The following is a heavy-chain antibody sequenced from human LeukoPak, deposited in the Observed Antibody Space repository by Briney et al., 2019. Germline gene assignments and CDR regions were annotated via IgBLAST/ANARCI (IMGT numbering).Heavy chain of an antibody. CDR2: IGIAGDT. V-gene: IGHV3-13*01. CDR3: ARDGDRGMDV. D-gene: IGHD1-14*01. Sequence: GGSLRLSCAASGFNFTMNDMHWVRQVPGKGLEWVSAIGIAGDTFYRGSVKGRFTISRERAKNLLYLQMKSLRVGDTAVYYCARDGDRGMDVWGQGTTAIVSS. CDR1: GFNFTMND. J-gene: IGHJ6*02.